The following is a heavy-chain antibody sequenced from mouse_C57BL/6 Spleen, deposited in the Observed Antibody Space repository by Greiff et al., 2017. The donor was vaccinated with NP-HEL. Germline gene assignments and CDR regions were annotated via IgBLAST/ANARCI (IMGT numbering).Heavy chain of an antibody. D-gene: IGHD3-2*01. J-gene: IGHJ2*01. CDR1: GFTFSSYG. V-gene: IGHV5-6*01. CDR2: ISSGGSYT. Sequence: EVKLMESGGDLVKPGGSLKLSCAASGFTFSSYGMSWVRQTPDKRLEWVATISSGGSYTYYPDSVKGRFTISRDNAKNTLYLQMSSLKSEDTPMYYCARQETAFDYWGQGTTLTVSS. CDR3: ARQETAFDY.